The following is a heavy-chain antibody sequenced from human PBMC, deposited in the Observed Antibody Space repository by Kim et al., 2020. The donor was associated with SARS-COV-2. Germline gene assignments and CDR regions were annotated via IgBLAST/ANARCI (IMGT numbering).Heavy chain of an antibody. V-gene: IGHV4-59*01. J-gene: IGHJ2*01. CDR2: IYYSGST. CDR1: GGSISSYY. D-gene: IGHD3-22*01. CDR3: ARDPHYYDRPDWYFDL. Sequence: SETLSLTCTVSGGSISSYYWSWIRQPPGKGLEWIGYIYYSGSTNYNPSLKSRVTISVDTSKNQFSLKLSSVTAADTAVYYCARDPHYYDRPDWYFDLWGRGTLVTVSS.